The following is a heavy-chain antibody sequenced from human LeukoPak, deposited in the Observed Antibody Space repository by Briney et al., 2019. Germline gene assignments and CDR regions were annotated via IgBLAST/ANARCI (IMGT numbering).Heavy chain of an antibody. J-gene: IGHJ6*02. Sequence: PSETLSLTCTVSGGSISSGGYYWSWIRQHPGKGLEWIGYIYYSGSTYYNPSLKSRVTIPVDTSKNQFSLKLSSVTAADTAVYYCARDRVTGPAAPTDYYYGMDVWGQGTTVTVSS. CDR1: GGSISSGGYY. D-gene: IGHD2-2*01. CDR3: ARDRVTGPAAPTDYYYGMDV. V-gene: IGHV4-31*03. CDR2: IYYSGST.